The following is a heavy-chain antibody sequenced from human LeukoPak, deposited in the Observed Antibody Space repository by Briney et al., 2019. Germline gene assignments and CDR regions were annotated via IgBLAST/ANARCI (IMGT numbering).Heavy chain of an antibody. J-gene: IGHJ2*01. CDR2: IIPILGIA. CDR1: GGTFSSYA. D-gene: IGHD2-15*01. Sequence: GASVNVSCKASGGTFSSYAISWVRQAPGQGLEWMGRIIPILGIANYAQKFQGRVTITADKSTSTAYMELSSLRSEDTAVYYCARDLEAAPPRYCSGGSCRPSYWYFDLWGRGTLVTVSS. CDR3: ARDLEAAPPRYCSGGSCRPSYWYFDL. V-gene: IGHV1-69*04.